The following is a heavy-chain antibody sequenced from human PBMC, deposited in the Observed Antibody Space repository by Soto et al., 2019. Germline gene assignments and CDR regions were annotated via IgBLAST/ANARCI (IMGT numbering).Heavy chain of an antibody. CDR2: ISSSSSTI. D-gene: IGHD6-13*01. CDR3: ARESPLYSSSTTSYYYGMDV. J-gene: IGHJ6*02. V-gene: IGHV3-48*02. Sequence: GGSLRLSCAASGFTFSSYSMNWVRQAPGKGLEWVSYISSSSSTIYYADSLKGRFTISRDNAKNSLYLQMNSLRDEDTAVYYCARESPLYSSSTTSYYYGMDVWGQGTTVTVSS. CDR1: GFTFSSYS.